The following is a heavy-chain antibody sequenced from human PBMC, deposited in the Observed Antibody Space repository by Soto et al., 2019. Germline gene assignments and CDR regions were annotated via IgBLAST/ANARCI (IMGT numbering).Heavy chain of an antibody. J-gene: IGHJ4*02. V-gene: IGHV4-31*03. CDR2: IYYSGST. CDR1: GGSLSGGGYF. CDR3: ARDLPPGNS. Sequence: SETLSLTCTVSGGSLSGGGYFWNWIRQHPGKGLEWIGYIYYSGSTYYNPSLKSRVTISVDMSKNQFSLKLSSVTVADTAVYYCARDLPPGNSWGQGILVTVSS.